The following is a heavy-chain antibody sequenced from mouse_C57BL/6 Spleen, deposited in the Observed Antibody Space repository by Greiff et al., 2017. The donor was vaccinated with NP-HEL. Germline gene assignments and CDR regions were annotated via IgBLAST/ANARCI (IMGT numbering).Heavy chain of an antibody. CDR1: GYAFSSYW. V-gene: IGHV1-80*01. CDR3: AREDYDYDEYYFDY. CDR2: IYPGDGDT. D-gene: IGHD2-4*01. Sequence: VMLVESGAELVKPGASVKISCKASGYAFSSYWMNWVKQRPGKGLEWIGQIYPGDGDTNYNGKFKGKATLTADKSSSTAYMQLSSLTSEDSAVYFCAREDYDYDEYYFDYWGQGTTLTVSS. J-gene: IGHJ2*01.